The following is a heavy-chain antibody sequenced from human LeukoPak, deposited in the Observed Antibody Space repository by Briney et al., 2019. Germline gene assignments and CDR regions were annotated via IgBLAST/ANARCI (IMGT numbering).Heavy chain of an antibody. CDR3: TREPSFPYGDYYYYYMDV. CDR1: GFTFGDYA. V-gene: IGHV3-49*03. CDR2: IRSKAYGGTT. Sequence: GGSLRLSCTASGFTFGDYAMSWFRQAPGKGLEWVGFIRSKAYGGTTEYAASVKGRFTISRDDSKSIAYLQMNSLKTEDTAVYYSTREPSFPYGDYYYYYMDVWGKGTTVTVSS. J-gene: IGHJ6*03. D-gene: IGHD4-17*01.